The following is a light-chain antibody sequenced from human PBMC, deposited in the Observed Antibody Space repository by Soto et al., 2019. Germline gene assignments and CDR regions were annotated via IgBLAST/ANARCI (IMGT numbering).Light chain of an antibody. CDR2: GAS. V-gene: IGKV3-15*01. J-gene: IGKJ1*01. CDR1: QSISSS. Sequence: EIMLTQSPCILSLSQGERASLSCGASQSISSSFLAWYQRKPGQAPRLHIYGASTRATGIPARFSGDGSGTEFTLTISSLQPDDFATYYCQQNNSYSVGQGTKVDIK. CDR3: QQNNSYS.